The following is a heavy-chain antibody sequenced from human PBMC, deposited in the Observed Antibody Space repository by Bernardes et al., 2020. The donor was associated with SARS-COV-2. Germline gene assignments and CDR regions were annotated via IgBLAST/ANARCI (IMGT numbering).Heavy chain of an antibody. Sequence: ESLKISCKGSGYSFISYWIAWVRQMPGKGLEWMGIMYPGNSKTRYSPSFQGQVTMSADKSITTAYLQWGSLKASDTAIYYCAGLPTNYLYYYGMDVWGQGTTVTVSS. CDR3: AGLPTNYLYYYGMDV. J-gene: IGHJ6*02. V-gene: IGHV5-51*01. D-gene: IGHD1-7*01. CDR2: MYPGNSKT. CDR1: GYSFISYW.